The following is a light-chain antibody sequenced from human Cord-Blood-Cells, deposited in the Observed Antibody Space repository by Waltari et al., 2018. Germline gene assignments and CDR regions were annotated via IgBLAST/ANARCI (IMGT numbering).Light chain of an antibody. V-gene: IGKV3-20*01. CDR2: GAS. CDR3: QQYGSSPLT. J-gene: IGKJ4*01. Sequence: EIVLTQSPGTLSLSPGERATLSGRASQSVSSSYLAWYQQKPGQAPRLLIYGASSRATGIPDRVSGSGSGTDFTLTISRLEPEDFAVYYCQQYGSSPLTFGGGTKVEIK. CDR1: QSVSSSY.